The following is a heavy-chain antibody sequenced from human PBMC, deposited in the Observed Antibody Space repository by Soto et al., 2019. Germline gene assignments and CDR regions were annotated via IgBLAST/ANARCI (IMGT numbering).Heavy chain of an antibody. D-gene: IGHD6-19*01. V-gene: IGHV1-8*01. CDR3: ARLSLAVAGTLYYYYGMDV. Sequence: QVQLVQSGAEVKKPGASVKVSCKASGYTFTSYDINWVRQATGQGLEWMGWMNPNSGNTGYAQKFQGRVTMTRNTSISTAYMELSSLRSEDTAVYYCARLSLAVAGTLYYYYGMDVWGQGTTVTVSS. CDR1: GYTFTSYD. CDR2: MNPNSGNT. J-gene: IGHJ6*02.